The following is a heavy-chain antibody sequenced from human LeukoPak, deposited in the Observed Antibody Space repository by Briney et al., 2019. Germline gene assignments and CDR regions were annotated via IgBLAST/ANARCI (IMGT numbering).Heavy chain of an antibody. J-gene: IGHJ4*02. CDR2: MNPNSGNT. Sequence: GASVKVSCKASGYTFTSYDINWVRQATGQGLEWMGWMNPNSGNTGYAQKFQGRVTMTRNTSISTAYMELSSLRSEDTAVYYCAKDGDYYDSSAQTVYFDYWGQGTLVTVSS. D-gene: IGHD3-22*01. V-gene: IGHV1-8*01. CDR3: AKDGDYYDSSAQTVYFDY. CDR1: GYTFTSYD.